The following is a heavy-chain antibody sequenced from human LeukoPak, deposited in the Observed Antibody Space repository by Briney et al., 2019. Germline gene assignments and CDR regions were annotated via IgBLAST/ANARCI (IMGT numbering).Heavy chain of an antibody. CDR3: AKRLYGSGGYYQFDY. CDR1: GFTFSSYG. Sequence: GGSLRLSCAASGFTFSSYGMHWVRQAPGKGLEWVAVISYDGSNKYYADSVKGRFTISRDNSKNTLYLQMNSLRAEDTAVYYCAKRLYGSGGYYQFDYWGQGTLVTVSS. D-gene: IGHD3-10*01. V-gene: IGHV3-30*18. J-gene: IGHJ4*02. CDR2: ISYDGSNK.